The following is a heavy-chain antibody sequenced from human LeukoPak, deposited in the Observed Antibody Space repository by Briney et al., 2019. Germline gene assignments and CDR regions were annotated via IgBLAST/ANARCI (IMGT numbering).Heavy chain of an antibody. D-gene: IGHD2-15*01. Sequence: KPSETLSLTCTVSAVSITSYYWNWVRQPPGKGLEWIGYVNFSGRSLYNPSLKSRVTLSTDTTKNHITLDLNLVTAADTAVYYCAGWGGGSLRAYDVWGQGTMATASS. J-gene: IGHJ3*01. V-gene: IGHV4-59*01. CDR3: AGWGGGSLRAYDV. CDR1: AVSITSYY. CDR2: VNFSGRS.